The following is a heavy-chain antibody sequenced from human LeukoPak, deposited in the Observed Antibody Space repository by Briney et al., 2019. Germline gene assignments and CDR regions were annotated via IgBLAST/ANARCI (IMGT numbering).Heavy chain of an antibody. J-gene: IGHJ6*02. D-gene: IGHD3-10*01. CDR1: GGTFSSYA. Sequence: SVKVSCKASGGTFSSYAISWVRQAPGQGLEWMGGISPIFGTANYAQKFQGRVTITADESTSTAYMELSSLRSEDTAVYYCARGGGNYYGSGSHHFYGMDVWGQGTTVTVSS. V-gene: IGHV1-69*13. CDR3: ARGGGNYYGSGSHHFYGMDV. CDR2: ISPIFGTA.